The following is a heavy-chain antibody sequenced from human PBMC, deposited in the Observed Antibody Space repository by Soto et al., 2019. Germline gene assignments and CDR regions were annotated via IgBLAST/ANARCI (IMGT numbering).Heavy chain of an antibody. CDR2: IYPGDSDT. Sequence: PGESPKPSRKVSVYSFTSYWIGLVRQMPGKRLEGMGIIYPGDSDTRYSPSFQGQVPISADKSTSTAYLQWSSLKASDTAMYYCARRDIPGSGSSPDYFDYWGQGTLVTVSS. CDR1: VYSFTSYW. CDR3: ARRDIPGSGSSPDYFDY. J-gene: IGHJ4*02. D-gene: IGHD3-10*01. V-gene: IGHV5-51*01.